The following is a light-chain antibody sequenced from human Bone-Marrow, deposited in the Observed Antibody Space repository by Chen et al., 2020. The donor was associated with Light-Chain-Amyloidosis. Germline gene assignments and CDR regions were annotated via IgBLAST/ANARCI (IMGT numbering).Light chain of an antibody. Sequence: SVLTQPPSASGTPGQRVTISCSGSSSNIGSNYVIWYQQLPGTAPKLLLYKSNERPSGVPERVSGSKSGSSASLAISGLRSEDEADYYCATWDDSLSGWVFGGGTKLTVL. CDR3: ATWDDSLSGWV. V-gene: IGLV1-47*01. CDR1: SSNIGSNY. J-gene: IGLJ3*02. CDR2: KSN.